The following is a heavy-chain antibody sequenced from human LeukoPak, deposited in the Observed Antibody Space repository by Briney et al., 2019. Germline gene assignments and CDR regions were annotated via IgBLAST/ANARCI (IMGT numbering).Heavy chain of an antibody. V-gene: IGHV3-9*01. CDR1: GFTFDDYA. J-gene: IGHJ4*02. CDR2: ISWNSGSI. D-gene: IGHD3-22*01. Sequence: GGSLRLSCAASGFTFDDYAMHWVRQAPGKGLEWVSGISWNSGSIGYADSVKGRFTISRDNAKNSLYPQMNSLRAEDTALYYCAKGDDSSGYYYSFDCWGQGTLVTVSS. CDR3: AKGDDSSGYYYSFDC.